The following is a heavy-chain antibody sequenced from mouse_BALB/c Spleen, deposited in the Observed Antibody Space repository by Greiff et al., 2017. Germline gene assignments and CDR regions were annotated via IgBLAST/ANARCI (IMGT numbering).Heavy chain of an antibody. CDR2: ISDGGSYT. J-gene: IGHJ4*01. D-gene: IGHD3-3*01. CDR3: ARGDHRRAMDY. V-gene: IGHV5-4*02. Sequence: EGKVVESGGGLVKPGGSLKLSCAASGFTFSDYYMYWVRQTPEKRLEWVATISDGGSYTYYPDSVKGRFTISRDNAKNNLYLQMSSLKSEDTAMYYCARGDHRRAMDYWGQGTSVTVSS. CDR1: GFTFSDYY.